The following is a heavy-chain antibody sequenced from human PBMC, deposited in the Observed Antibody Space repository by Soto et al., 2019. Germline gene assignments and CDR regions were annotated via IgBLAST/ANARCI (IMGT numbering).Heavy chain of an antibody. Sequence: EVQLLESGGGLVQPGGSLRLSCAASGFTFSNYAMSLGRQAPGKGLEWVSAISGDSGRTYYADSVKGRFTISRDNSKNTLYPQLNSLRAEDTAVYYCVKDRSYYYYGMDVWGQGTTVTVSS. CDR1: GFTFSNYA. CDR3: VKDRSYYYYGMDV. J-gene: IGHJ6*02. CDR2: ISGDSGRT. V-gene: IGHV3-23*01.